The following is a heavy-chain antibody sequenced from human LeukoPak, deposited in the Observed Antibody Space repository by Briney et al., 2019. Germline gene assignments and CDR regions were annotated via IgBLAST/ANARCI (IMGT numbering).Heavy chain of an antibody. CDR1: GFTFSSYS. Sequence: GGSLRLSCAASGFTFSSYSMNWVRQAPGKGLEWVSSISSSSSYIYYADSVRGRFTISRDNAKNSLYLQMNSLRAEDTAVYYCARDQAYCSGGSCYSSYWGQGTLVTVSS. D-gene: IGHD2-15*01. V-gene: IGHV3-21*01. CDR2: ISSSSSYI. CDR3: ARDQAYCSGGSCYSSY. J-gene: IGHJ4*02.